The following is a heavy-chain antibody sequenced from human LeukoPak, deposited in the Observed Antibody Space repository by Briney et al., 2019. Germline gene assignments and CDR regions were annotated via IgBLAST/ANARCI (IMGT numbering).Heavy chain of an antibody. CDR3: AKGGVTVIDY. V-gene: IGHV3-74*01. D-gene: IGHD4-17*01. CDR2: INSDGSST. Sequence: PGGSLRLSCAASGFTFSNYWMHWVRQAPGKGLVWVSRINSDGSSTTSADSVKGRFTISRDNAKNTLYLQMNSLRAEDTAVYYCAKGGVTVIDYWGQGTLVTVSS. J-gene: IGHJ4*02. CDR1: GFTFSNYW.